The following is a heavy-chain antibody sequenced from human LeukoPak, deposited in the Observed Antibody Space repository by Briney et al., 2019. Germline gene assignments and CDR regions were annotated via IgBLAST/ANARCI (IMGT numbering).Heavy chain of an antibody. Sequence: ASVKVSCKASGYTFTGQYMHWVRQAPGEGLEWMGIINPSGGSTSYAQKFQGRVTMTRDTSTSTVYMELSSLRSEDTAVYYCARDCVPTQNYYDSSGYHYDYWGQGTLVTVSS. CDR1: GYTFTGQY. CDR2: INPSGGST. CDR3: ARDCVPTQNYYDSSGYHYDY. V-gene: IGHV1-46*01. J-gene: IGHJ4*02. D-gene: IGHD3-22*01.